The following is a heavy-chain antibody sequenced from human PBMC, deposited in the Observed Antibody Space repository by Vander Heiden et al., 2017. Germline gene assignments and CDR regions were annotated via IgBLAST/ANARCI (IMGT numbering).Heavy chain of an antibody. CDR1: GFTFSSCA. V-gene: IGHV3-30*04. J-gene: IGHJ4*02. CDR3: ARVPLAYSYGPYYFDY. CDR2: ISDDGSNK. Sequence: QVQLVESGGGVVQPGRPLRLSCAASGFTFSSCAMHWVRQAPGKGREWVAVISDDGSNKYYADSVKGRFTISRDNSKNTLYLQMNSLRAEDTAVYYCARVPLAYSYGPYYFDYWGQGTLVTVSS. D-gene: IGHD5-18*01.